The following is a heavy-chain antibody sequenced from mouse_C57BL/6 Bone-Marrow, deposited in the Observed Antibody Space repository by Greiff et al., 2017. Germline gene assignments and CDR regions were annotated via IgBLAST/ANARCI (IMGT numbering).Heavy chain of an antibody. CDR1: GFTFSDYY. Sequence: EVKLEESGGGLVQPGGSLKLSCAASGFTFSDYYMYWVRQTPEKRLEWVAYISNGGGSTYYPDTVKGRFTISRDTAKNTLYLQMSRLKSEDTAMYYCARRGWLLNAMDYWGQGTSVTVSS. J-gene: IGHJ4*01. CDR3: ARRGWLLNAMDY. CDR2: ISNGGGST. D-gene: IGHD2-3*01. V-gene: IGHV5-12*01.